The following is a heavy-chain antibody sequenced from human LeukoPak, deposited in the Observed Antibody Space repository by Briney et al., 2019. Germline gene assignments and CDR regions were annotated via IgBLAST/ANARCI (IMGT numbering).Heavy chain of an antibody. Sequence: PWETLSLTCTVSGASISSSNWNWIRQPPGKGLEWIGLLHPSGSTNYNPSLKSRVTISVDTSRTQFSLKLSSVTAADTAVYYCASGHYPFEYWGQGTLVTVSS. V-gene: IGHV4-59*01. CDR1: GASISSSN. CDR2: LHPSGST. D-gene: IGHD1-26*01. J-gene: IGHJ4*02. CDR3: ASGHYPFEY.